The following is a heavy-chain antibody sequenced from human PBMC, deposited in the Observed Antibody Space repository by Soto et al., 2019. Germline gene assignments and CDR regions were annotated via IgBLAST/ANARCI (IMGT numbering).Heavy chain of an antibody. V-gene: IGHV3-23*01. CDR2: ISGSGEST. J-gene: IGHJ4*02. CDR1: GFTFGMYS. Sequence: EVQVLESGGDLVQPGGSLRLSCAASGFTFGMYSMSWVRQAPGKGLEWVSGISGSGESTYYADSVKGRFTISRDNSKNTLYLPMYSLRADDTAVYYCAKSLGDRWNTYYFDYWGQGTLVTVSS. CDR3: AKSLGDRWNTYYFDY. D-gene: IGHD1-1*01.